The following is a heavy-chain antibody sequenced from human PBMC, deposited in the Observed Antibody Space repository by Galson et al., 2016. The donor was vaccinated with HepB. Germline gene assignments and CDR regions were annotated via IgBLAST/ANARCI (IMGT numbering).Heavy chain of an antibody. D-gene: IGHD3-10*01. Sequence: SETLSLTCAVFGGSFSGSYWSWIRQTPGKGLEWIGEIDHTGSTTYNPSLKTRVTISVDTSKIHFSLSLTSVTAADTAVYYCARVKRPSGAPRYYFDYWGRGTLVTVSS. CDR1: GGSFSGSY. J-gene: IGHJ4*02. CDR3: ARVKRPSGAPRYYFDY. V-gene: IGHV4-34*01. CDR2: IDHTGST.